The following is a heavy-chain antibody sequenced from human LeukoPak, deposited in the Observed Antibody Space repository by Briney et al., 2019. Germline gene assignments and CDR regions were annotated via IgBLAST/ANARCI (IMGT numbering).Heavy chain of an antibody. Sequence: SVKVSCKASGGTFISYAISWVRQAPGQGLEWMGRIIPILGTADYAQKFQGRVTITTDESTSTAYMELSSLRSEDTAVYYCARDSIVYDILTGYPFNRNYFDYWGQGTLVTVSS. D-gene: IGHD3-9*01. V-gene: IGHV1-69*11. CDR1: GGTFISYA. CDR3: ARDSIVYDILTGYPFNRNYFDY. CDR2: IIPILGTA. J-gene: IGHJ4*02.